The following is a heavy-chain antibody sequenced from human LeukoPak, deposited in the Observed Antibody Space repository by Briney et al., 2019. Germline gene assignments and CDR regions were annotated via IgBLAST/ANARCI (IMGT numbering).Heavy chain of an antibody. V-gene: IGHV1-2*02. CDR3: ARDFGWREHAFDI. CDR2: INPNTGGT. D-gene: IGHD3-9*01. J-gene: IGHJ3*02. CDR1: GYTFTAHY. Sequence: ASVNVSCKASGYTFTAHYMHWVRQAPGQGLEWMGWINPNTGGTHYAQKFQGRVTMTGDTSVSTVYMELNRLRSDDMAVYYCARDFGWREHAFDIWGQGTMVTVSS.